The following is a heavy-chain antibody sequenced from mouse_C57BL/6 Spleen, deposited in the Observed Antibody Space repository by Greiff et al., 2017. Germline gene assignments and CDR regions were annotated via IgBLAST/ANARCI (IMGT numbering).Heavy chain of an antibody. CDR3: ARSLGYFDV. D-gene: IGHD4-1*01. J-gene: IGHJ1*03. Sequence: VKLQQPGAELVKPGASVKLSCKASGYTFTSYWMQWVKQRPGQGLEWIGEIDPSDSYTNYNQKFKGKATLTVDTSSSTAYMQLSSLTSEDSAVYYCARSLGYFDVWGTGTTVTVSS. V-gene: IGHV1-50*01. CDR1: GYTFTSYW. CDR2: IDPSDSYT.